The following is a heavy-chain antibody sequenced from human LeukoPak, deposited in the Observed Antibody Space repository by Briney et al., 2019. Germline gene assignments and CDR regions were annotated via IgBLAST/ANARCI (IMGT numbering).Heavy chain of an antibody. J-gene: IGHJ2*01. Sequence: PSETLSLTCAVYGGSFSGYYWSWIRQPPGKGLEWIGEINHSGSTNYNPSLKSRVTISVDTSKNQFSLKLSSVTAADTAVYYCARARVPFFFDIPRQQLVIAGSWYFDLWGRGTLVTVSS. V-gene: IGHV4-34*01. CDR3: ARARVPFFFDIPRQQLVIAGSWYFDL. D-gene: IGHD6-13*01. CDR1: GGSFSGYY. CDR2: INHSGST.